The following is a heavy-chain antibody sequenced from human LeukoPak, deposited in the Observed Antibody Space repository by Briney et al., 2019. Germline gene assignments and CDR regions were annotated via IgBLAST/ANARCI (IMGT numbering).Heavy chain of an antibody. D-gene: IGHD1-1*01. Sequence: PGGSLRLSCAAAGFTFSNYAMTWVRQAPGRGLEWVSSISGSGGSTYYAGSVKGRFTISRDNSKNTLYLQMYSLRAEDTAVYYCAKVEGASKASVYWGQGALVTVSS. CDR2: ISGSGGST. CDR3: AKVEGASKASVY. V-gene: IGHV3-23*01. J-gene: IGHJ4*02. CDR1: GFTFSNYA.